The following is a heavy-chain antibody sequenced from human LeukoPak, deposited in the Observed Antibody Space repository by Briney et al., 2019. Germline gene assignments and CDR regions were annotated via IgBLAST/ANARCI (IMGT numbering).Heavy chain of an antibody. CDR3: ARGLESCSSGSCFKD. CDR2: IYSSGST. CDR1: GFIVSSNY. D-gene: IGHD2-15*01. J-gene: IGHJ4*02. V-gene: IGHV3-53*01. Sequence: GGTLRLSCAASGFIVSSNYMSWVRQAPGKGLEWVSLIYSSGSTYYTASVKGRFTISRDHSKNTLYLQMNSLRAEDAALYYCARGLESCSSGSCFKDWGQGTLVTVSS.